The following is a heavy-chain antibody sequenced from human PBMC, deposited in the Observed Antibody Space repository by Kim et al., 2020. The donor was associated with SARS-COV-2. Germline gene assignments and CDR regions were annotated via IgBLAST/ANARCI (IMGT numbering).Heavy chain of an antibody. D-gene: IGHD3-10*01. J-gene: IGHJ4*02. CDR2: ISYDGSNK. Sequence: GGSLRLSCAASGFTFSSYAMHWVRQAPGKGLEWVAVISYDGSNKYYADSVKGRFTISRDNSKNTLYLQMNSLRAEDTGVYYCARGYYYGSGSYWFLDYWGQGNLVTVSS. CDR1: GFTFSSYA. V-gene: IGHV3-30*04. CDR3: ARGYYYGSGSYWFLDY.